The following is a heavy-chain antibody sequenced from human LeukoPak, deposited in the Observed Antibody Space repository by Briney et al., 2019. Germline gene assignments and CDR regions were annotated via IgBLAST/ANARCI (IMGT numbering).Heavy chain of an antibody. J-gene: IGHJ4*02. CDR1: RGTFSSYT. CDR3: ARVDYGGNSGFGY. CDR2: IIPILGIA. D-gene: IGHD4-23*01. Sequence: SVKVPCKASRGTFSSYTISWVRQAPGQGLEWMGRIIPILGIANYAQKFQGRVTITADKSTSTAYMELSSLRSEDTAVYYRARVDYGGNSGFGYWGQGTLVTVSS. V-gene: IGHV1-69*02.